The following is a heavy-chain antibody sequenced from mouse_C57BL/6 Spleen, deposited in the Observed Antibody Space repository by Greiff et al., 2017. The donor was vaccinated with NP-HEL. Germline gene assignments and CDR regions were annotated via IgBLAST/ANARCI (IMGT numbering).Heavy chain of an antibody. CDR3: ARGWIDDGRAMDY. V-gene: IGHV3-6*01. CDR1: GYSITSGYY. CDR2: ISYDGGN. J-gene: IGHJ4*01. Sequence: EVQLVESGPGLVKPSQSLSLSCSVTGYSITSGYYWNWIRQFPGNKLEWMGYISYDGGNNYNPSLQNRISITRDTSTNQFFLKLNSVTTEGTATYYFARGWIDDGRAMDYWGQGTSVTVSS. D-gene: IGHD2-3*01.